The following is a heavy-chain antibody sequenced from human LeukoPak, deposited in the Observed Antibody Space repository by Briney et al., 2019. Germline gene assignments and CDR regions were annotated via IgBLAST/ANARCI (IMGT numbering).Heavy chain of an antibody. V-gene: IGHV4-34*01. J-gene: IGHJ4*02. D-gene: IGHD2-2*01. Sequence: SETLSLTCAVYGGSFSGYYWSWIRQPPGKGLEWIGEINHSGSTNYNPSLKSRVTISVDTFKNQFSLRLSSVTAADTAVYYCAREGVRVLDYWGQGTLVTVSS. CDR2: INHSGST. CDR3: AREGVRVLDY. CDR1: GGSFSGYY.